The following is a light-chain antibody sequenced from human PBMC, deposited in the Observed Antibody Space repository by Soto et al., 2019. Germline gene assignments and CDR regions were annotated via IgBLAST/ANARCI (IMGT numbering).Light chain of an antibody. CDR3: SSYAGSNNWV. J-gene: IGLJ3*02. V-gene: IGLV2-8*01. CDR1: SSDVGGYNY. CDR2: EVS. Sequence: QSALTQPPSASGSPGQSVTISCTGTSSDVGGYNYVSWYQQHPGKAPKLMIYEVSKRPSGVPDRFSGSKSGNTASLTVSGLQAADEADYYCSSYAGSNNWVFGGGIKLTVL.